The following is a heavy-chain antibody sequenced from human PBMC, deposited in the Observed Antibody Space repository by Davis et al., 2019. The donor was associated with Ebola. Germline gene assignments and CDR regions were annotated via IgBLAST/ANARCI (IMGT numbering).Heavy chain of an antibody. CDR2: ISTGSSTI. J-gene: IGHJ4*02. V-gene: IGHV3-48*01. D-gene: IGHD2-15*01. Sequence: GESLKISCAASGFTFSSYYMNWVRQAPGKGLEWVSYISTGSSTIYYADSVKGRFTISRDNSKNTVYLQMNSLRTGDTAVYYCASDALGETAPLDYWGQGILVTVSS. CDR3: ASDALGETAPLDY. CDR1: GFTFSSYY.